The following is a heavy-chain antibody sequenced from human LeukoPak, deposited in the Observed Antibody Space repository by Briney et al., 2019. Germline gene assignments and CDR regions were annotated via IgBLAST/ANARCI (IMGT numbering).Heavy chain of an antibody. Sequence: GGSLRLSCAASGFTVRSIYMTWVRQAPGKGLEWVSSFYSGGSSYYADSVKGRFIISRDSSTDTLYLQMSSLRVEDTAVYFCARDRGYGYGFFDYWGQGTLVTVSS. D-gene: IGHD5-18*01. V-gene: IGHV3-53*01. CDR2: FYSGGSS. CDR3: ARDRGYGYGFFDY. J-gene: IGHJ4*02. CDR1: GFTVRSIY.